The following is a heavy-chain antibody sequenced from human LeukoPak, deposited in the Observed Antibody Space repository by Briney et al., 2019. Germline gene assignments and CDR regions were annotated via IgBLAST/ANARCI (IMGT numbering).Heavy chain of an antibody. CDR3: ATSKSG. J-gene: IGHJ4*02. Sequence: PSETLSLTCTVSGGSISSSSYYWSWIRQPPGKGLEWIGYIYYSGSTNYNPSLKSRVTISVDTSKNQFSLKLSSVTAADTAVYYCATSKSGWGQGTLVTVSS. CDR2: IYYSGST. CDR1: GGSISSSSYY. V-gene: IGHV4-61*05.